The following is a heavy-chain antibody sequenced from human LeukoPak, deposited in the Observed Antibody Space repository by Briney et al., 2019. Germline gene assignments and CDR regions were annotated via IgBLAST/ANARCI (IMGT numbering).Heavy chain of an antibody. D-gene: IGHD1-14*01. CDR1: GGSISSSSYY. Sequence: SETLSLTCTVSGGSISSSSYYWGWTRQPPGKGLEWIGSIYHSGSTYYNPSLKSRVTISVDTSKNQFSLKLSSLTAADTAVYYCARDRKYYYHMDVWGKGTTVTVSS. CDR3: ARDRKYYYHMDV. V-gene: IGHV4-39*07. CDR2: IYHSGST. J-gene: IGHJ6*03.